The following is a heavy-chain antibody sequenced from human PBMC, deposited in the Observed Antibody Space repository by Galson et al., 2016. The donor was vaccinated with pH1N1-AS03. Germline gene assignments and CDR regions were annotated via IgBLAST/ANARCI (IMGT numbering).Heavy chain of an antibody. V-gene: IGHV1-2*04. Sequence: SVKVSCKASGYTFTGFYVHWVRQAPGQGLEWMGWIDPNSGVTNYAQKFQAWVTMIRDTSSTTAYMEVSGLKSDDTAVYYCARDPRGPCTSTTCATAYYFGMDVWGQGTTVIVSS. CDR3: ARDPRGPCTSTTCATAYYFGMDV. CDR2: IDPNSGVT. D-gene: IGHD2/OR15-2a*01. J-gene: IGHJ6*02. CDR1: GYTFTGFY.